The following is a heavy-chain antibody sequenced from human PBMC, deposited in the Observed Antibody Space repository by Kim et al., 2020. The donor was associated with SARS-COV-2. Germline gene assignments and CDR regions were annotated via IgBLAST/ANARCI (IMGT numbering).Heavy chain of an antibody. V-gene: IGHV3-23*01. CDR2: IGGSGAKT. CDR3: AKLVGYCSGDTCPDLDY. CDR1: GFTFSSYA. D-gene: IGHD2-15*01. J-gene: IGHJ4*02. Sequence: GGSLRLSCAASGFTFSSYAMHWVRQAPGKGPEWVSVIGGSGAKTSYVDSVKGRFTISRDNSKNTLYLQMNSLRADDTAVYYCAKLVGYCSGDTCPDLDYWGQGTLVTVPA.